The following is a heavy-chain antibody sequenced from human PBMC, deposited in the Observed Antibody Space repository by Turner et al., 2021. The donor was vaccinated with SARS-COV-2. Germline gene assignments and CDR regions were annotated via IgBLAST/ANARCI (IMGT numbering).Heavy chain of an antibody. CDR2: TSDDGSNK. CDR3: AKQQGLYSNPMYYFDY. CDR1: GFTLSSYG. V-gene: IGHV3-30*18. J-gene: IGHJ4*02. Sequence: QGQLLESGGAVVPPGRALRLSCAASGFTLSSYGRHWVRQAPGKGLEWVAVTSDDGSNKYYADSVKGRFTSARDTSKNTLYLQMISLRAEATAVYYCAKQQGLYSNPMYYFDYWGQGTLVTVSS. D-gene: IGHD4-4*01.